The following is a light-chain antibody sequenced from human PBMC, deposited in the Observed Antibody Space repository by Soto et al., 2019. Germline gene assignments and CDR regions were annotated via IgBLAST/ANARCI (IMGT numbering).Light chain of an antibody. CDR3: QSYDSSLSGDYV. CDR2: GNS. CDR1: SSNIGAGYD. Sequence: QSVLTQPPSVSGAPGQSVTISCTGSSSNIGAGYDVHWYQQLPGTAPKLLIYGNSNRPSGVPDRFSGSKSGTSASLAITGLQAEDEADYYCQSYDSSLSGDYVFGTGKKVTVL. J-gene: IGLJ1*01. V-gene: IGLV1-40*01.